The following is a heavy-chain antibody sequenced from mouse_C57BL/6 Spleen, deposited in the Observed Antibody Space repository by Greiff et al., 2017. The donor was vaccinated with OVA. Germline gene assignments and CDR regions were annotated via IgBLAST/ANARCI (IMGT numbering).Heavy chain of an antibody. CDR2: INPSTGGT. V-gene: IGHV1-43*01. CDR1: GYSFTGYY. CDR3: ARAVNYYGSSWFAD. D-gene: IGHD1-1*01. J-gene: IGHJ3*01. Sequence: VQLQQSGPELVKPGASVKISCKASGYSFTGYYMHWVKQSSEKSLEWIGEINPSTGGTSYNQKFKGKATLTVDKSSSTAYMQLKSLTSEDSAVYYCARAVNYYGSSWFADWGQGTPVTVSA.